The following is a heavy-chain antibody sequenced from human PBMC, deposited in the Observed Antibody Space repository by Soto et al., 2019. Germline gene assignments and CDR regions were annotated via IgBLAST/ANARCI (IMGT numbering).Heavy chain of an antibody. CDR1: GGSISSSSYY. CDR2: ISYSGTT. Sequence: SETLSLTCTVSGGSISSSSYYWGWIRQPPGKGLEWIGSISYSGTTNYNPSLKSRVTISGDTSKNQFFLSLMSVTAADTAVYYCARDASGRPATYWGQGILVTVSS. J-gene: IGHJ4*02. D-gene: IGHD3-10*01. CDR3: ARDASGRPATY. V-gene: IGHV4-39*07.